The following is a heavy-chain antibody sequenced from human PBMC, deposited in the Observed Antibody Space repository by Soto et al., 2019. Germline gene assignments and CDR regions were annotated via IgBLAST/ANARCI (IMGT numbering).Heavy chain of an antibody. Sequence: GGSLRLSCAASGFTFSSYGMHWVRQAPGKGLEWVAVIWYDGSNKYYADSVKGRFTISRDNSKNTLYLQMNSLRAEDTAVYYCVGVATTDLYFDYWGQGTLVTVSS. CDR2: IWYDGSNK. CDR3: VGVATTDLYFDY. D-gene: IGHD6-19*01. V-gene: IGHV3-33*01. J-gene: IGHJ4*02. CDR1: GFTFSSYG.